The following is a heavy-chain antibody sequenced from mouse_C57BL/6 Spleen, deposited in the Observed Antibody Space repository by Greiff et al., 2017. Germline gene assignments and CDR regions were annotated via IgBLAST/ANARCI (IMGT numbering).Heavy chain of an antibody. CDR2: IDPETGGT. V-gene: IGHV1-15*01. CDR3: TRKTLWDYYAMDY. D-gene: IGHD6-1*01. Sequence: QVQLQQSGAELVRPGASVTLSCKASGYTFTDYEMHWVKQTPVHGLEWIGAIDPETGGTAYNQKFKGKAILTAAKSSSTAYMELRRLTSEDSAVYYCTRKTLWDYYAMDYWGQGTSVTVSS. J-gene: IGHJ4*01. CDR1: GYTFTDYE.